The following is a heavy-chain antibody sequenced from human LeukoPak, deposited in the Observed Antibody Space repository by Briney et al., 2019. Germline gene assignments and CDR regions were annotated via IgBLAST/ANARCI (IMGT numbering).Heavy chain of an antibody. D-gene: IGHD3-3*01. J-gene: IGHJ4*02. Sequence: GASVKVSCKVSGYTFTDYYMHWVQQAPGKGLEWMGLVDPEDDETIYAEKFQGRVTITADTSTDTAYMELSSLRSEDTAVYYCATDKDFWSGLKAYWGQGTLVTVSS. CDR3: ATDKDFWSGLKAY. CDR2: VDPEDDET. V-gene: IGHV1-69-2*01. CDR1: GYTFTDYY.